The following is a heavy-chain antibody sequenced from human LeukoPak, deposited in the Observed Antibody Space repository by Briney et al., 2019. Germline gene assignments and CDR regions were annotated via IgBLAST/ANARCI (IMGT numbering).Heavy chain of an antibody. Sequence: PGGSLRLSCAASGFTFSTYGMHWVRQAPGKGLEWVAFIQYDGSNKQYADSVKGRFTISRDNAKNSLYLQMNSLRAEDTAVYYCARVFYDFWSGYHREAYYYYYMDVWGKGTTVTVSS. V-gene: IGHV3-30*02. J-gene: IGHJ6*03. CDR2: IQYDGSNK. CDR1: GFTFSTYG. CDR3: ARVFYDFWSGYHREAYYYYYMDV. D-gene: IGHD3-3*01.